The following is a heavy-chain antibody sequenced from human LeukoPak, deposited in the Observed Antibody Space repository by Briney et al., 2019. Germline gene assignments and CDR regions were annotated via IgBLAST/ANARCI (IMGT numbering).Heavy chain of an antibody. CDR2: IRYDGSNK. CDR3: TRDPAYYLRYGYFDY. J-gene: IGHJ4*03. CDR1: GFTFSSYG. V-gene: IGHV3-30*02. D-gene: IGHD1-26*01. Sequence: GGSLRLSCAASGFTFSSYGMHWVRQAPGKGLEWVAFIRYDGSNKYYADSVKGRFTISRDNAKNSVYLQMNNLRAADTALYYCTRDPAYYLRYGYFDYWGQGILVTVSS.